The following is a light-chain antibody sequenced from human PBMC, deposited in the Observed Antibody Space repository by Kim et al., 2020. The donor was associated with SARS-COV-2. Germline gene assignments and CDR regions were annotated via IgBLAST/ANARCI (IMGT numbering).Light chain of an antibody. CDR1: SSDVGGYNY. V-gene: IGLV2-14*03. CDR3: SSYTSSSTDVV. Sequence: QSALTQPASVSGPPGQSITISCTGTSSDVGGYNYVSWYQQHPGKAPKLMIYDVSNRPSGVSNRFSGSKSGNTASLTISGLQAEDEADYYCSSYTSSSTDVVFGGGTQLTVL. CDR2: DVS. J-gene: IGLJ2*01.